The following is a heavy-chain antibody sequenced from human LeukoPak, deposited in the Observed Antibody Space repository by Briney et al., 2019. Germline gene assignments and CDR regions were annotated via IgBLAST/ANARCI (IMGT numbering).Heavy chain of an antibody. CDR2: INPNSGGT. CDR1: GYTFTDYY. Sequence: ASLKVSCKTSGYTFTDYYIHWVRQAPGQGPGWMGWINPNSGGTNYAQTFQGRVTITRDTSISTAYMELSRLRSDDTAVYYCARVRDGVLMSGGQQYYSIYYMDVWGKGTTVTVSS. CDR3: ARVRDGVLMSGGQQYYSIYYMDV. D-gene: IGHD2-8*01. V-gene: IGHV1-2*02. J-gene: IGHJ6*03.